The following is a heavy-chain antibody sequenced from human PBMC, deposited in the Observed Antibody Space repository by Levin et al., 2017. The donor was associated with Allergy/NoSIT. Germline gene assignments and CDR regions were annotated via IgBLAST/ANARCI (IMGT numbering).Heavy chain of an antibody. CDR2: IDPSGTFT. V-gene: IGHV3-23*01. D-gene: IGHD2/OR15-2a*01. CDR1: GFTFSTYP. CDR3: AKSKESEIVNRKGFFDS. J-gene: IGHJ4*02. Sequence: LSLTCAASGFTFSTYPMVWVRQAAGRGLEWVSAIDPSGTFTYYADSVKGRFTISRDNSKNTLYLQLNSLRAEDTAVYYCAKSKESEIVNRKGFFDSWGQGTLVTVSS.